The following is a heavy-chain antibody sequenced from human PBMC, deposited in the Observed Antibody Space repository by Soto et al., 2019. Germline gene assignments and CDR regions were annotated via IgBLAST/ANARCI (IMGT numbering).Heavy chain of an antibody. Sequence: QMQLVQSGPEVKKPGTSVKVSCKASGFTFTSSAVQWVRQARGQRLEWIGWIVVGSGNTNYAQKFQERVTITRDMSTSTAYMELSSLRSEDTAVYYCAAGGDIVVVPAAILGYYGMDVWGQGTTVTVSS. V-gene: IGHV1-58*01. D-gene: IGHD2-2*02. CDR2: IVVGSGNT. CDR3: AAGGDIVVVPAAILGYYGMDV. J-gene: IGHJ6*02. CDR1: GFTFTSSA.